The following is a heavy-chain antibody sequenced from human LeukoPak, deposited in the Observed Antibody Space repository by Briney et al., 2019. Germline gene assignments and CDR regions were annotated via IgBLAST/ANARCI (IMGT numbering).Heavy chain of an antibody. CDR1: GASISIGDYY. D-gene: IGHD5-24*01. Sequence: SPSLSLTCTVSGASISIGDYYWSWIRQHPGQGLELIAYIYFSGTTYYHPSLKSRAIISADTSENQFSLRMSSVTGADTAVYYCARSERRADGYNYGFDSWGQGTLVTVSS. V-gene: IGHV4-31*03. CDR3: ARSERRADGYNYGFDS. CDR2: IYFSGTT. J-gene: IGHJ4*02.